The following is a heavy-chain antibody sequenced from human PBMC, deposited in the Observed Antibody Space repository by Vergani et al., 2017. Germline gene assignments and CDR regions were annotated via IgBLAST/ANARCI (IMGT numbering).Heavy chain of an antibody. CDR3: AGSGWYYYDSSGYYYGY. D-gene: IGHD3-22*01. V-gene: IGHV1-69*01. CDR1: GGTFSSYA. Sequence: QVQLVQSGAEVKKPGSSVKVSCKASGGTFSSYAISWVRQAPGQGLEWMGGIIPIFGTANYAQKFQGRVTITADESTSTAYMELSSLRSEDTAVYYCAGSGWYYYDSSGYYYGYWGQGTLVTVSS. J-gene: IGHJ4*02. CDR2: IIPIFGTA.